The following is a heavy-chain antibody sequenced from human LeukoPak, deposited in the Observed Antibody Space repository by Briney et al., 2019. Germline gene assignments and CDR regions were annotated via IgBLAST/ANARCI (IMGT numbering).Heavy chain of an antibody. Sequence: SQTLSLTCTVSGGSISRGGYYWSWIRQHPGKGLEWIGYIYYSGSPYYNPSLKSRVTISVDTSNNQFSLKLSSVTAADTAVYYCVRGVHWFDPWGQGTLVTVSS. CDR1: GGSISRGGYY. CDR3: VRGVHWFDP. V-gene: IGHV4-31*03. J-gene: IGHJ5*02. CDR2: IYYSGSP. D-gene: IGHD2-8*01.